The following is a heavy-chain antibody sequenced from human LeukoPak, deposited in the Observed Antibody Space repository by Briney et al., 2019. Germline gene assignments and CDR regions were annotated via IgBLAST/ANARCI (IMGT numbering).Heavy chain of an antibody. CDR2: IIPIFGIA. V-gene: IGHV1-69*17. CDR3: ARETMVRGVTPYYYGMDV. CDR1: GGTFISYA. D-gene: IGHD3-10*01. J-gene: IGHJ6*02. Sequence: ASVKVSCKASGGTFISYAISWVRQAPGQGLEWMGGIIPIFGIANYAQKFQSRVTITADKSPSTAYMELSSLRSEDTAVYYCARETMVRGVTPYYYGMDVWGQGTTVTVSS.